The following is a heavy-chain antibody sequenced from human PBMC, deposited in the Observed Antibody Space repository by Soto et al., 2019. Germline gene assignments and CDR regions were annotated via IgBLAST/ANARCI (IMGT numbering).Heavy chain of an antibody. J-gene: IGHJ6*02. V-gene: IGHV2-26*01. CDR1: GFSLSNARMG. CDR2: IFSNDEK. CDR3: ARSRHLQTHGDYYYGMDV. D-gene: IGHD3-16*01. Sequence: QVTLKESGPVLVKPTETLTLTCTVSGFSLSNARMGVSWIRQPPGKALEWLAHIFSNDEKSYSPSLKSRLTTSKDTSKSQVVLTMTNMDPVNTATYYCARSRHLQTHGDYYYGMDVWGQGTTVTVSS.